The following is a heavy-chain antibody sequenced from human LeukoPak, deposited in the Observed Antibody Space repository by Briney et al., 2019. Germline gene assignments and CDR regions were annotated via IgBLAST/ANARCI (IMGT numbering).Heavy chain of an antibody. D-gene: IGHD1-26*01. Sequence: GGSLRLSCAASGFTFSSYAMHWVRQAPGKGLEWVAVISYDGSNKYYADSVKGRFTISRDNSKNTLYLQMDSLRAEDTAVYYCARDRWEAVGGYWGQGTLVTVSS. CDR3: ARDRWEAVGGY. V-gene: IGHV3-30-3*01. J-gene: IGHJ4*02. CDR2: ISYDGSNK. CDR1: GFTFSSYA.